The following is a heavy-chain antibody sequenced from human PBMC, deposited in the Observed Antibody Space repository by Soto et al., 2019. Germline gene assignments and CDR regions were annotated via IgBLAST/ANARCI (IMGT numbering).Heavy chain of an antibody. CDR1: GGSVSSGSYY. Sequence: QVQLQESGPGLVKPSETLSLTCTVSGGSVSSGSYYWSWIRQPPGKGLEWIGYIYYSGSTYYNPSLKSRVTISVDTSKNQFSLKLSSVTAADTAVYYCARLSRYSSSWPTSYYYYGMDVWGQGTTVTVSS. D-gene: IGHD6-13*01. V-gene: IGHV4-31*03. CDR2: IYYSGST. J-gene: IGHJ6*02. CDR3: ARLSRYSSSWPTSYYYYGMDV.